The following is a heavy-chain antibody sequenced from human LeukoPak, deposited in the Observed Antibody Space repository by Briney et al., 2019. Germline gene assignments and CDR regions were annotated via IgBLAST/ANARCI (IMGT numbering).Heavy chain of an antibody. J-gene: IGHJ4*02. V-gene: IGHV3-23*01. CDR2: ISGSGGST. CDR1: GFTFGDYA. CDR3: AKASNTWNYFDY. D-gene: IGHD1-1*01. Sequence: AGGSLRLSCTASGFTFGDYAMSWVRQAPGKGLEWVSAISGSGGSTYYADSVKGRFTISRDNSKNTLSLQMNSLRAEDTAIYYCAKASNTWNYFDYWGQGTLVTVSS.